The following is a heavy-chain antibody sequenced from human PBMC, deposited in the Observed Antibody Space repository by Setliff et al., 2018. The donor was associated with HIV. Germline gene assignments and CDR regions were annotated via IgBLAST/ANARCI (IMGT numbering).Heavy chain of an antibody. J-gene: IGHJ4*02. CDR3: ARGSYGSVLL. D-gene: IGHD6-19*01. CDR1: GDSVSSNSAA. V-gene: IGHV6-1*01. Sequence: SQTLSLTCAISGDSVSSNSAAWNWIRQSPARGLEWLGRTYYRSKWYYNYAASVEGRITISPDTSKNEFSLQLNSVTPEDTAVYYCARGSYGSVLLWGQGTLVTVSS. CDR2: TYYRSKWYY.